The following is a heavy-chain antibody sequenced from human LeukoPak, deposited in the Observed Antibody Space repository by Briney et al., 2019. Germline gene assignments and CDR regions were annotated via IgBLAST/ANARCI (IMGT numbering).Heavy chain of an antibody. J-gene: IGHJ4*02. V-gene: IGHV3-21*01. CDR1: GFTFSSYS. D-gene: IGHD2-2*01. CDR2: ISSSSSYI. CDR3: ARAAFVVVPAAILPEDY. Sequence: GGSLRLSCAASGFTFSSYSMNWVRQAPGKGLEWVSSISSSSSYIYYADSVKGRFTISRDNAKNSLYLQMNSLRAEDTAVYYCARAAFVVVPAAILPEDYWGQGTLVTVSS.